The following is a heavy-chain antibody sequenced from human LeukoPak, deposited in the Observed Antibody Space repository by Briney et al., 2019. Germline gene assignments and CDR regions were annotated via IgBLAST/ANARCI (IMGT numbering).Heavy chain of an antibody. CDR2: ISYDGSNK. Sequence: GGSLRLSCAASGFTFSSYSMNWVRQAPGKGLEWVAVISYDGSNKYYANSVKGRFTFSRDNPKNTLYLQMNSLRAEDTAVYYCARDPSYYGSGTELFYYFDSWGQGTLVTVSS. CDR1: GFTFSSYS. V-gene: IGHV3-30*03. CDR3: ARDPSYYGSGTELFYYFDS. D-gene: IGHD3-10*01. J-gene: IGHJ4*02.